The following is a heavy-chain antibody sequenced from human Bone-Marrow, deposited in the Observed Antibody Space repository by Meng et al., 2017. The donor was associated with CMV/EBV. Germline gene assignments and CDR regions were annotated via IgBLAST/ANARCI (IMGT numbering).Heavy chain of an antibody. Sequence: GGSLRLSCAASGFTFSSYSMNWVRQAPGKGLEWVSYISGSSSTIYYADYVKGRFTISRDNAKNSLYPQMNSLRAEDTAVYYCARGGVPELRFLVWLPEGDAFDIWGQGTMVTVSS. CDR3: ARGGVPELRFLVWLPEGDAFDI. CDR1: GFTFSSYS. V-gene: IGHV3-48*04. CDR2: ISGSSSTI. D-gene: IGHD3-3*01. J-gene: IGHJ3*02.